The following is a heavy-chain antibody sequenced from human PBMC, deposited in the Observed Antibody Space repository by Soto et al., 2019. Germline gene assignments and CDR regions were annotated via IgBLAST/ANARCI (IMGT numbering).Heavy chain of an antibody. J-gene: IGHJ6*02. CDR3: ASSRKKVVVITSYYYYYGMDV. Sequence: GASVKVSCKASGGTFSSYAISWVRQAPGQGLEWMGGIIPIFGTANYAQKFQGRVTITADESTSTAYMELSSPRSEDTAVYYCASSRKKVVVITSYYYYYGMDVWGQGTTVTVSS. CDR2: IIPIFGTA. CDR1: GGTFSSYA. V-gene: IGHV1-69*13. D-gene: IGHD3-22*01.